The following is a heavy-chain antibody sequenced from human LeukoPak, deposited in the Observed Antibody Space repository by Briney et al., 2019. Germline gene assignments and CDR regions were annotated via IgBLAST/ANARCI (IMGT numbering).Heavy chain of an antibody. Sequence: ASVKVSCKVSGYTLTELSMHWVRQAPGKGLEWMGGFDPEDGETIYAQKFQGRVTMTEHTSTDTAYMELSSLRSEDTAVYYCATDRYYYDSSGYSKRYFDYWGQGTLVTVSS. CDR1: GYTLTELS. V-gene: IGHV1-24*01. CDR2: FDPEDGET. D-gene: IGHD3-22*01. CDR3: ATDRYYYDSSGYSKRYFDY. J-gene: IGHJ4*02.